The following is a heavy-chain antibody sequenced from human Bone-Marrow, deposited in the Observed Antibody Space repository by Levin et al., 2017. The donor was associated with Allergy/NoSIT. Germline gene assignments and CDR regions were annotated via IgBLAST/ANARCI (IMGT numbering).Heavy chain of an antibody. CDR1: GDSIGSDKYY. Sequence: ESLKISCAVSGDSIGSDKYYWGWIRHPPGKGLEWIGSTYYSGNTYHNPSLKSRVIMALDTSKNQFSLKLSSVPAEDTAVYACATHKTAVDYGLWPNWFDTWGQGTLVTVSS. D-gene: IGHD3-10*01. CDR3: ATHKTAVDYGLWPNWFDT. CDR2: TYYSGNT. V-gene: IGHV4-39*01. J-gene: IGHJ5*02.